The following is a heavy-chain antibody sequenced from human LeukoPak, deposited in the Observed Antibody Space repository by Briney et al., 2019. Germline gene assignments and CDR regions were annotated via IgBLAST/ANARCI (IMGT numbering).Heavy chain of an antibody. J-gene: IGHJ6*03. Sequence: ASVKVSCRASGGTFSSYAISWVRQAPGQGLEWMGGIIPIFGTANYAQKFQGRVTITTDESTSTAYMELSSLRSEDTAVYYCARVTIVYYYIDVWGKGTTVTVSS. CDR2: IIPIFGTA. V-gene: IGHV1-69*05. CDR3: ARVTIVYYYIDV. CDR1: GGTFSSYA. D-gene: IGHD3-16*02.